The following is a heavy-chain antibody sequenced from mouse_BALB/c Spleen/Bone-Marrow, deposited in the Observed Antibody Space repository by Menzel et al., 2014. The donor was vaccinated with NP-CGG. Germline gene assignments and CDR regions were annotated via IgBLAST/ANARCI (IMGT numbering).Heavy chain of an antibody. J-gene: IGHJ2*01. D-gene: IGHD2-14*01. V-gene: IGHV1S130*01. CDR2: IHPNSGNT. Sequence: QVQLQQSGSVLVRPGTSVKLSCKASGYTFTSSWIHWARQRPGQGLEWIGEIHPNSGNTNYNERFKGKATLTIDTSSSTAHVDLSSLTSEDSAVYYCARHHRCACYFDYWGQGTTLTVSS. CDR3: ARHHRCACYFDY. CDR1: GYTFTSSW.